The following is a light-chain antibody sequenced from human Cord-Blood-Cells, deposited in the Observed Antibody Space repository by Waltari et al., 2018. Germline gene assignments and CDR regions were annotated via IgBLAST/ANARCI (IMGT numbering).Light chain of an antibody. CDR2: WAS. CDR1: QSVLYSSNNKNY. J-gene: IGKJ1*01. V-gene: IGKV4-1*01. CDR3: QQYYSTPPT. Sequence: DIVMTQSPDSLAVSLGEGATINCKSSQSVLYSSNNKNYLAWYQQKPGQPPKLLIYWASTRESGVPDRFSGSGSGTDFSLTSSSLQAEDVAVYYCQQYYSTPPTFGQGTKVEIK.